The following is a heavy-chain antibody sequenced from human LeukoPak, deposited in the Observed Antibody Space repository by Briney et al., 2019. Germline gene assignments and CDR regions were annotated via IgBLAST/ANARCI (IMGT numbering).Heavy chain of an antibody. CDR2: ISAGGGST. CDR3: AKHTYYYGSGTHLDY. CDR1: GFTFSNYG. V-gene: IGHV3-23*01. D-gene: IGHD3-10*01. J-gene: IGHJ4*02. Sequence: GGSLRLSCAASGFTFSNYGMSWVRQAPGKGLEWVSTISAGGGSTYYADSVTGRFTISRDNSKNTLYLQMNSLGAEDTAVYYCAKHTYYYGSGTHLDYWGQGTLVTVSS.